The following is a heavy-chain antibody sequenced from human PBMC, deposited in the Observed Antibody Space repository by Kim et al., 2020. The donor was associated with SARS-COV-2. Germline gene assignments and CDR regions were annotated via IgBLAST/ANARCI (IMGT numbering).Heavy chain of an antibody. CDR2: INHSGST. D-gene: IGHD3-16*02. CDR3: ARGPPYYDYVWGSYRYPTLFDY. J-gene: IGHJ4*02. V-gene: IGHV4-34*01. CDR1: GGSFSGYY. Sequence: SETLSLTCAVYGGSFSGYYWSWIRQPPGKGLEWIGEINHSGSTNYNPSLKSRVTISVDTSKNQFSLKLSSVTAADTAVYYCARGPPYYDYVWGSYRYPTLFDYWGQGTLVTVSS.